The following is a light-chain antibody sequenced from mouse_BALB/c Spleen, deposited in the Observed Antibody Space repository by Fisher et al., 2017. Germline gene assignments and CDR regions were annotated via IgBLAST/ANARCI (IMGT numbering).Light chain of an antibody. CDR1: SSVSY. J-gene: IGKJ5*01. V-gene: IGKV4-59*01. CDR3: QQWSSYPLT. Sequence: IVITQSPAIMSASPGEKVTMTCSASSSVSYMHWYQQKSSTSPKLWIYDTSNLASGVPARFSGSGSGTSYSLTISRMEAEDAATYYCQQWSSYPLTFGAGTKLELK. CDR2: DTS.